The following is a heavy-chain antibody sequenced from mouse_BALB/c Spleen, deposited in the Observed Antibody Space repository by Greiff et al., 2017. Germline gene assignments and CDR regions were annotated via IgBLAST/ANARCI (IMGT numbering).Heavy chain of an antibody. CDR2: IDPENGDT. V-gene: IGHV14-4*02. CDR1: GFNIKDYY. D-gene: IGHD3-2*01. CDR3: NARQLGLNYAMDY. J-gene: IGHJ4*01. Sequence: EVQLQQSGAELVRSGASVKLSCTASGFNIKDYYMHWVKQRPEQGLEWIGWIDPENGDTEYAPKFQGKATMTADTSSNTAYLQLSSLTSEDTAVYYCNARQLGLNYAMDYWGQGTSVTVSS.